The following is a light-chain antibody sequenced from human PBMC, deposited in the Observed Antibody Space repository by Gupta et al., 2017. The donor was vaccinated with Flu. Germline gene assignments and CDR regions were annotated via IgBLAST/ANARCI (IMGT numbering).Light chain of an antibody. CDR2: EVI. CDR1: SSDVGGYNY. Sequence: SITISCTGTSSDVGGYNYVSWYQHHPGKAHNLMIYEVIKRPAGVAIRFSGSKSGNTASLTISGRKEEDEADYYCDADTGSNDLGFGGGTKLTVL. CDR3: DADTGSNDLG. V-gene: IGLV2-14*01. J-gene: IGLJ3*02.